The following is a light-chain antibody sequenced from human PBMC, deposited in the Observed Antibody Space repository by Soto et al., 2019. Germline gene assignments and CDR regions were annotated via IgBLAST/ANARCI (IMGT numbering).Light chain of an antibody. Sequence: QSALTQPPSASGSPGHSVTISCTGTSSDVGEYDYVSWYQHHPGKAPKLVIYEVSKRPSGVPGRFSGSKSGNTSSLTVSGLQAEDEADYYCGSYDGTNPFVFGTGTKLTVL. CDR3: GSYDGTNPFV. J-gene: IGLJ1*01. CDR2: EVS. CDR1: SSDVGEYDY. V-gene: IGLV2-8*01.